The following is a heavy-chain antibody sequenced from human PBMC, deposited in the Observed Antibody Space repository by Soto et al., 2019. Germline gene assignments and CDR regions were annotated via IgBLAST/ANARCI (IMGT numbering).Heavy chain of an antibody. CDR3: ARGSPALLGSSGWYVWFDP. CDR2: INHSGST. D-gene: IGHD6-19*01. Sequence: SETLSLTCAVYGGSFSGYYWSWIRQPPGKGLEWIGEINHSGSTNYNPSLKSRVTISVDTSKNQFSLKLSSVTAADTAVYYCARGSPALLGSSGWYVWFDPWGQGTLVTAPQ. CDR1: GGSFSGYY. V-gene: IGHV4-34*01. J-gene: IGHJ5*02.